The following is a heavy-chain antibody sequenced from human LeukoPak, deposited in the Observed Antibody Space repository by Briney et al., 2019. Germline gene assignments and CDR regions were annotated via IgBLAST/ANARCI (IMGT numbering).Heavy chain of an antibody. CDR3: AKDRKWLVQTPFDY. CDR1: GFTFDNYA. Sequence: GGSLRLSCTASGFTFDNYAMSWVRQAPGKGLEWVSDISGSGGSTYYADSVKGRFTISRDNSKNTLYLQMNSLRAEDTAVYYCAKDRKWLVQTPFDYWGQGTLVTVSS. CDR2: ISGSGGST. J-gene: IGHJ4*02. D-gene: IGHD6-19*01. V-gene: IGHV3-23*01.